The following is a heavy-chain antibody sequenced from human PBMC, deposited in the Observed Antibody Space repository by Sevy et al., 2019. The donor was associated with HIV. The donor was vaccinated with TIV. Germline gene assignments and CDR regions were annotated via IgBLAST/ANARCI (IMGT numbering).Heavy chain of an antibody. CDR3: ARDIRNYYDYYYMDV. D-gene: IGHD1-7*01. Sequence: SETLSLTCPVSGDSISSYYWSWIRQPAGKGLEWIGRIYPSGSTNYNPSLKSRVTMSLDTSKNQFSLKLNSLTAADTAVYYCARDIRNYYDYYYMDVWGKGTTVTVSS. V-gene: IGHV4-4*07. CDR2: IYPSGST. CDR1: GDSISSYY. J-gene: IGHJ6*03.